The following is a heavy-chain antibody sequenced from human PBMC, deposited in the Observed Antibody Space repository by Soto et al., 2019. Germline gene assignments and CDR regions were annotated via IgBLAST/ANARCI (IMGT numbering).Heavy chain of an antibody. J-gene: IGHJ4*02. V-gene: IGHV3-23*01. D-gene: IGHD6-13*01. CDR1: EFSFDDYA. Sequence: GGSLRLSCAASEFSFDDYAMSWVRQAPGKGLEWVSSITYTGVSTYYADSVKGRFTISRDNSRDTLFLQMNSLRAEDTAIYYCAKSSVWYPYFDSWGQGPLVTV. CDR2: ITYTGVST. CDR3: AKSSVWYPYFDS.